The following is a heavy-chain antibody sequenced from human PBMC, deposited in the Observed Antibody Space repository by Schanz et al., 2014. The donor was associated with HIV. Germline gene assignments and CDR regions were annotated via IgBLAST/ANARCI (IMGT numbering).Heavy chain of an antibody. CDR3: AKCTTMVRGTGMDV. CDR1: GFTFSKYA. D-gene: IGHD3-10*01. J-gene: IGHJ6*02. Sequence: PGGSLRLSCAASGFTFSKYAMSWVRQAPGKGLEWVSAISGSGGSTYYTDSVKGRFTISRDNSKNTLYLQMNSLRAEDTAVYYCAKCTTMVRGTGMDVWGQGTTVTVSS. V-gene: IGHV3-23*01. CDR2: ISGSGGST.